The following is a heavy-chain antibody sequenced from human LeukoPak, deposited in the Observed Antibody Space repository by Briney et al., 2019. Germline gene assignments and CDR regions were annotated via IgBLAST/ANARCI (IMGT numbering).Heavy chain of an antibody. CDR1: GFTFSSYS. J-gene: IGHJ4*02. V-gene: IGHV3-21*01. CDR2: IISSSSYI. CDR3: ARDPEYSSSSREFDY. D-gene: IGHD6-6*01. Sequence: GGSLRLSCAASGFTFSSYSMNWVRQAPGKGLEWVSSIISSSSYIYYADSVKGRFTISRDNAKNSLYLQMNSLRAEDTAVYYCARDPEYSSSSREFDYWGQGTLVTVSS.